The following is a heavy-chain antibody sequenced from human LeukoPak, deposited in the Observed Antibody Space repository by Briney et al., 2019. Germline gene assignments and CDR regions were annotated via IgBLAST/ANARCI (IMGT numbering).Heavy chain of an antibody. Sequence: GGSLRLSCAASGLIVSSNYMSWVRQAPGKGLEWVSALYSGGSIYYADSVKGRFTISRDNSKNTLYLQMNSLRAEDTAEYYCARAEYYYDRIGDSGAFDIWGQGTMVTVSS. CDR3: ARAEYYYDRIGDSGAFDI. V-gene: IGHV3-53*01. J-gene: IGHJ3*02. CDR1: GLIVSSNY. D-gene: IGHD3-22*01. CDR2: LYSGGSI.